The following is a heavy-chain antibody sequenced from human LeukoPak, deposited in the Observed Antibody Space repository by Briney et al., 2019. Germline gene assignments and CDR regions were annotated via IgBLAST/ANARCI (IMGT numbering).Heavy chain of an antibody. V-gene: IGHV3-9*01. Sequence: GRSLRLSCAASGFTFDDYAMHWVRQAPGKGLEWVSGISWNSGSIGYADSVKGRFTISRDNAKNSLYLQMNSLRAEDTAIYYCAKDFGGYVAYFDYWGQGTLVTVSS. CDR2: ISWNSGSI. J-gene: IGHJ4*02. D-gene: IGHD5-12*01. CDR3: AKDFGGYVAYFDY. CDR1: GFTFDDYA.